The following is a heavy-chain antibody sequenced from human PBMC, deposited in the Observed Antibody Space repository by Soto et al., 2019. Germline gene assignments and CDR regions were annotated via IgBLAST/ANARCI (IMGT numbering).Heavy chain of an antibody. CDR1: GFSLTTSGVG. CDR3: AHSYSDRSAYYLFFDY. D-gene: IGHD3-22*01. J-gene: IGHJ4*02. CDR2: IYWDDDK. V-gene: IGHV2-5*02. Sequence: QITLKESGPTLVKATQTLTLTCTFSGFSLTTSGVGVGWIRQPPGKALEWLALIYWDDDKRYSPSLKSRLTITKDTSKNQVVLTMTNMDPVDTAAYYCAHSYSDRSAYYLFFDYWGQGTLVTVSS.